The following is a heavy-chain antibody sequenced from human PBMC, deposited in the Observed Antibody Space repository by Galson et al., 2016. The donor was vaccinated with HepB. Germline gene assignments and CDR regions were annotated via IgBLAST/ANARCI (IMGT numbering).Heavy chain of an antibody. CDR1: GFTFNNYA. Sequence: SLRLSCAASGFTFNNYAMSWVRKAPGKGLEWVSGISGGGDDTDYADSVKGRFIISRDNSKDTLYLQMNSLRDEDTAVYYCAKPILAAHYYYYGMKVWGQGTTVTVSS. V-gene: IGHV3-23*01. CDR3: AKPILAAHYYYYGMKV. D-gene: IGHD3-3*01. J-gene: IGHJ6*02. CDR2: ISGGGDDT.